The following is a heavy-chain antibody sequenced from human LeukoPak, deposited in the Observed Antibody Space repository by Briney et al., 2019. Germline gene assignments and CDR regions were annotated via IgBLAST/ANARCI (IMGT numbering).Heavy chain of an antibody. Sequence: GGSLRLSCAASGFTFSSYAMSWVRQAPGKGLEWVSSISSSSSYIYYADSVKGRFTISRANAKNSLYLQMNSLRAEDTAVYYCARSPGSSDMYYFDYWGQGTLVTVSS. CDR3: ARSPGSSDMYYFDY. CDR1: GFTFSSYA. J-gene: IGHJ4*02. CDR2: ISSSSSYI. D-gene: IGHD2-2*01. V-gene: IGHV3-21*01.